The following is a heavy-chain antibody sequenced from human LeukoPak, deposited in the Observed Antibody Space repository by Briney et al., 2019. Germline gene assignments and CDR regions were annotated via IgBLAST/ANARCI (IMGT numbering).Heavy chain of an antibody. J-gene: IGHJ3*02. D-gene: IGHD4-17*01. Sequence: PGGSLRLSCAASGLTFSSYWMYWVRQAPGKGLVWVSRIDSDGSSTGYADSVKDRFTISRDNAKNTLYLQMTSLRAEDTAVYYCAREYRYGDYQRDAFDIWGQGTMVTVSS. V-gene: IGHV3-74*01. CDR2: IDSDGSST. CDR3: AREYRYGDYQRDAFDI. CDR1: GLTFSSYW.